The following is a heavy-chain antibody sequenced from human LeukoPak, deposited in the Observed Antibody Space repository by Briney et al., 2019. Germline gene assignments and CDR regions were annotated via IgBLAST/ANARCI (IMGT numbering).Heavy chain of an antibody. J-gene: IGHJ4*02. Sequence: GGSLRLSCVGTGFNFGSYVMTWVRQAPGKGLEWLSYISGNGGVIQYADSVKGRFTISRDNAKNLLYLQMDSLRVEDTAIYYCARDPRTVRIWGQGTLVTVSS. CDR2: ISGNGGVI. D-gene: IGHD1-1*01. CDR1: GFNFGSYV. V-gene: IGHV3-48*04. CDR3: ARDPRTVRI.